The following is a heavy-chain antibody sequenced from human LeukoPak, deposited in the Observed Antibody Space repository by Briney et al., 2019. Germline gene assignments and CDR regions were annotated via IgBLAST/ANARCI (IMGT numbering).Heavy chain of an antibody. CDR2: IYTSGST. V-gene: IGHV4-61*02. D-gene: IGHD3-9*01. Sequence: PSETLSLTCTVSGGSISSGSYYWSWIRQPAGKGLEWIGRIYTSGSTNYSPSLKSRVTISVDTSKNQFSLKLSSVTAADTAVYYCARAGYDILTGYYYFDYWGQGALVTVSS. CDR1: GGSISSGSYY. CDR3: ARAGYDILTGYYYFDY. J-gene: IGHJ4*02.